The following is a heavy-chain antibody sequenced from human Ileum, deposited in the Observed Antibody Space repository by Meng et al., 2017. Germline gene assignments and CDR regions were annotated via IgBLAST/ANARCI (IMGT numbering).Heavy chain of an antibody. D-gene: IGHD3-10*01. V-gene: IGHV3-7*01. CDR1: GFTISNGW. CDR2: IKRDGSEK. J-gene: IGHJ4*02. CDR3: ATDRAFPY. Sequence: GGSLKISCAVSGFTISNGWMSWVRQAPGKGLEWVTNIKRDGSEKYYVDSVKGRFTISRDNAKNSVYLQMNSLRAEDTAVYYCATDRAFPYWGQGTLVTVSS.